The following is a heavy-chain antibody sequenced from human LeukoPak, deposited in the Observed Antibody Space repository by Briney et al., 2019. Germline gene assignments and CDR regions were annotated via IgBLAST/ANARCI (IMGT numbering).Heavy chain of an antibody. J-gene: IGHJ4*02. D-gene: IGHD3-16*01. CDR2: ISSSSRTT. CDR3: ASAYYHYYFDY. V-gene: IGHV3-48*03. Sequence: GGSLRLSCAASGLTFSSFEMNWVRQAPGKGLDWVSYISSSSRTTYYADSVKGRFTISRDNAKNTLYLQMNSLRAEDSAVYYCASAYYHYYFDYWGQGTLVTVSS. CDR1: GLTFSSFE.